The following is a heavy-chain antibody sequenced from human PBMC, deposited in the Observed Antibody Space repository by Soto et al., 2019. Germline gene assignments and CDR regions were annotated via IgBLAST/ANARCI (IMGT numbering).Heavy chain of an antibody. V-gene: IGHV4-59*01. Sequence: ETLSLAGPAYGASISSYYWSWIRQPPGKELEWIGYIYYSGSTNYNPSLKSRVTISLDTSKNQFSLKLSSVTAADTAVYYCARVGSGSQGFAFDIWGQGTMVTV. J-gene: IGHJ3*02. CDR2: IYYSGST. CDR3: ARVGSGSQGFAFDI. CDR1: GASISSYY. D-gene: IGHD1-26*01.